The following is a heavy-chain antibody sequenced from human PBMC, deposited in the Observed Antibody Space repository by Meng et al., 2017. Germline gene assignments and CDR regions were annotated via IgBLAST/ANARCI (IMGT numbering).Heavy chain of an antibody. CDR1: GYTFTSYV. Sequence: ASVKVSCKASGYTFTSYVISWVRQAPGQGLEWMGWISAYNGNTNYAQKLQGRVTMTTDTSTSTAYMELRSLRSDDTAVYYCARGGFRFGFGLTMVRGGYYYYGMDVWGQGTTVTVSS. J-gene: IGHJ6*02. V-gene: IGHV1-18*01. CDR3: ARGGFRFGFGLTMVRGGYYYYGMDV. D-gene: IGHD3-10*01. CDR2: ISAYNGNT.